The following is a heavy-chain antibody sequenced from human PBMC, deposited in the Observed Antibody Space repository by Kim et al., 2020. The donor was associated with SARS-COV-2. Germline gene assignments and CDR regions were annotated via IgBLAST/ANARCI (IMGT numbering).Heavy chain of an antibody. J-gene: IGHJ1*01. Sequence: ASVKVSCKASGYTFSNYGISWVRLAPGQGLEWMGWISAATGDTKYAQKFQGRVTMSTDTSADTAYMELRSLRSDDTAVYYCARADYFTNGPFFEWCQG. CDR1: GYTFSNYG. CDR2: ISAATGDT. V-gene: IGHV1-18*01. D-gene: IGHD2-8*01. CDR3: ARADYFTNGPFFE.